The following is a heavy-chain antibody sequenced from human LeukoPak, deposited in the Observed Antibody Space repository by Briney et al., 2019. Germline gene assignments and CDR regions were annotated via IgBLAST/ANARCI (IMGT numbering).Heavy chain of an antibody. Sequence: ASVKVSCKASGYTFTSYDINWVRQATGQGLEWMGWMNPNSGNTNYAQKLQGRVTMTTDTSTSTAYMELRSLRSDDTAVYYCARAGIAAAGYGMDVWGQGTTVTVSS. CDR2: MNPNSGNT. J-gene: IGHJ6*02. V-gene: IGHV1-18*01. CDR3: ARAGIAAAGYGMDV. D-gene: IGHD6-13*01. CDR1: GYTFTSYD.